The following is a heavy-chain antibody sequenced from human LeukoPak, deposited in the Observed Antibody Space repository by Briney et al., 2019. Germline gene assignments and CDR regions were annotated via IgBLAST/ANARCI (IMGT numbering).Heavy chain of an antibody. Sequence: SETLSLTCTVSGVSISSGDYYWSWICQPPGKGLEWIGYIYYSGSTYYNPSLKSRVTISVDTSKNQFSLKLSSVTAADTAVYYCARGGGGYSYGFSSMDVRGKGTTVTVSS. CDR3: ARGGGGYSYGFSSMDV. D-gene: IGHD5-18*01. CDR2: IYYSGST. V-gene: IGHV4-30-4*08. J-gene: IGHJ6*03. CDR1: GVSISSGDYY.